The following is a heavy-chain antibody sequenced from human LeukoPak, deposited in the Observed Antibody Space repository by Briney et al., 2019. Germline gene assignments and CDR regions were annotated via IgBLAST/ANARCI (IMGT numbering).Heavy chain of an antibody. CDR2: ISYDGSNK. V-gene: IGHV3-30*18. D-gene: IGHD2-15*01. CDR3: AKDLSGYCSGGSCYNFDY. Sequence: PGRSLRLSCAASGFTFSSYGMHWVRQAPGKGLEGVAVISYDGSNKYYADSVKGRFTISRDNSKNTLYLQMNSLRAEDTAVYYCAKDLSGYCSGGSCYNFDYWGQGTLVTVSS. J-gene: IGHJ4*02. CDR1: GFTFSSYG.